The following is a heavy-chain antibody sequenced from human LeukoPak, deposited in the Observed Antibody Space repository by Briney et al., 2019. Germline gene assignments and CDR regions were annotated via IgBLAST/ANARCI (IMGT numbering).Heavy chain of an antibody. CDR3: ARDKADTIFGVVIGPDYYYGMDA. V-gene: IGHV3-21*01. CDR1: GFTFSSYS. Sequence: GGSLRLSCAASGFTFSSYSMNWVRQAPGKGLEWVSSISSSSSYIYYADSVKGRFTISRDNAKNSLYLQMNSLRAEDTAVYYCARDKADTIFGVVIGPDYYYGMDAWGQGTTVTVSS. D-gene: IGHD3-3*01. CDR2: ISSSSSYI. J-gene: IGHJ6*02.